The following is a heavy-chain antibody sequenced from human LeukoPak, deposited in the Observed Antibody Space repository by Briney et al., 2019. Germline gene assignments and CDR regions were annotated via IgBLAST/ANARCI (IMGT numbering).Heavy chain of an antibody. Sequence: VGALRLSCVASGFMLNDYSMNWVRQAPGKGVEWVSSISSSSSYIYYADSVKGRFTISRDNAKNSLYLQMNSLRAEDTAVYYCARGDPYYYDSSGYRSWDYWGQGTLVTVSS. CDR1: GFMLNDYS. CDR2: ISSSSSYI. J-gene: IGHJ4*02. V-gene: IGHV3-21*01. CDR3: ARGDPYYYDSSGYRSWDY. D-gene: IGHD3-22*01.